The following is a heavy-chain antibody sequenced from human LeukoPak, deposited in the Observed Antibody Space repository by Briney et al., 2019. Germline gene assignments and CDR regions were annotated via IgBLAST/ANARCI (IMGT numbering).Heavy chain of an antibody. CDR3: ARREYDAFDI. J-gene: IGHJ3*02. CDR2: ISRSTGIL. CDR1: GVTFSEDY. D-gene: IGHD3-10*01. V-gene: IGHV3-11*01. Sequence: GGSLRLSCAASGVTFSEDYMNWIRQAPGKGLEWIAYISRSTGILYYADSVRGRFTISRGNAKKSLYLQMNSLTVEDTAMYYCARREYDAFDIWGQGTMVTVSS.